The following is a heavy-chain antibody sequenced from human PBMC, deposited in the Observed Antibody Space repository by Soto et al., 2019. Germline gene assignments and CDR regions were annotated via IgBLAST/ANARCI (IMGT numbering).Heavy chain of an antibody. J-gene: IGHJ4*02. CDR2: SIPTLGTP. Sequence: QVQLVQSGAEVKKPGSSVKVSCKASGGIFSNFAFNWMRQAPGQGLEWMGGSIPTLGTPHYAQKLLGRVTITGDESTRTVYMEMSSLSVEDTAVYYCARVGLGAYDYRGQGTLVIVSS. CDR1: GGIFSNFA. CDR3: ARVGLGAYDY. V-gene: IGHV1-69*01. D-gene: IGHD6-19*01.